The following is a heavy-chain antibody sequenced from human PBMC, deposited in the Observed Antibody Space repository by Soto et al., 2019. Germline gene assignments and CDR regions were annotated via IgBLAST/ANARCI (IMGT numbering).Heavy chain of an antibody. D-gene: IGHD3-3*01. CDR3: TTVLGLRFLEWLSPPTLGMDV. V-gene: IGHV3-15*07. CDR2: IKSKTDGGTT. J-gene: IGHJ6*02. CDR1: GFTFSNAW. Sequence: GGSLRLSCAASGFTFSNAWMNWVRQAPGKGLEWVGRIKSKTDGGTTDYAAPVKGRFTISRDDSKNTLYLQMNSLKTEDTAVYYCTTVLGLRFLEWLSPPTLGMDVWGQGTTVTVSS.